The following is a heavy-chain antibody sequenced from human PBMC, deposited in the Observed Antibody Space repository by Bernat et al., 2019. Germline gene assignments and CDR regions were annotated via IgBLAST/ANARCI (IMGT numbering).Heavy chain of an antibody. CDR3: AKVVAAAGPLKTYYYYYYGMDV. CDR2: ISYDGSNK. CDR1: GFTFSSYG. D-gene: IGHD6-13*01. J-gene: IGHJ6*02. V-gene: IGHV3-30*18. Sequence: QVQLVESGGGVVQPGRSLRLPCAASGFTFSSYGMHWVRQAPGKGLEWVAVISYDGSNKYYADSVKGRFTISRDNSKNTLYLQMNSLRAEDTAVYYCAKVVAAAGPLKTYYYYYYGMDVWGQGTTVTVSS.